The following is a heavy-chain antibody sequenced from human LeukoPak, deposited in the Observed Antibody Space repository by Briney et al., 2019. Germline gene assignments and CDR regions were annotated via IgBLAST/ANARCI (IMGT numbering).Heavy chain of an antibody. V-gene: IGHV4-59*08. CDR2: IYYSGST. CDR1: GDSISSDY. J-gene: IGHJ5*02. D-gene: IGHD1-26*01. Sequence: PSETLSLTCTVSGDSISSDYWSWIRQPPGKGLEWSGYIYYSGSTNYNPSLKSRVTISLDTSRNQFSLKLSSVTAADTAVYFCARRGGNYYGWFDPWGQETLVAVSS. CDR3: ARRGGNYYGWFDP.